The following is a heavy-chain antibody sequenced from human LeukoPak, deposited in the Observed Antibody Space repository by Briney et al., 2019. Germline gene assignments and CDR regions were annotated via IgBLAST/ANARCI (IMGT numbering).Heavy chain of an antibody. CDR3: VRAGDVYNFDH. CDR2: IKGDESYT. V-gene: IGHV3-74*01. CDR1: GFTFRSHW. Sequence: PGGSLRLSCAASGFTFRSHWMHWVRQAPGRGLVWVSRIKGDESYTNHADSVKGRFTISRDNAKNTLYLQMTSLRAEDTAIYYCVRAGDVYNFDHWGQGTLVNVSS. J-gene: IGHJ4*02. D-gene: IGHD5-24*01.